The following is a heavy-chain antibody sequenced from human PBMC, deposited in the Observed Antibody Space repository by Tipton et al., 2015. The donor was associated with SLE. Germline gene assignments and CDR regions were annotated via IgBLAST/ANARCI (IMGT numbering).Heavy chain of an antibody. D-gene: IGHD1-14*01. CDR2: IYYSGTT. CDR3: ARWGAQLGTDNWFDP. Sequence: TLSLTCTVSSGSVSSGSYYWSWIRQPPGKGLEWIGYIYYSGTTNFNPSLKTRVTMSVDTSKNQFSLKLSSVTAADTAVYYCARWGAQLGTDNWFDPWGQGTLVTVSS. J-gene: IGHJ5*02. CDR1: SGSVSSGSYY. V-gene: IGHV4-61*01.